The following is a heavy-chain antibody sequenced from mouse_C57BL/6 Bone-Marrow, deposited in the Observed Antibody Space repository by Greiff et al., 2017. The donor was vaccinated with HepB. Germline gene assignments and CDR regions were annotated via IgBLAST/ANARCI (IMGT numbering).Heavy chain of an antibody. CDR1: GFTFSDFY. J-gene: IGHJ4*01. CDR2: SRNKANDYTT. Sequence: EVQRVESGGGLVQSGRSLRLSCATSGFTFSDFYMEWVRQAPGKGLEWIAASRNKANDYTTEYSASVKGRFIVSRDTSQSILYLQMNALRAEDTAIYYCARDGGDLLWYPMDYWGQGTSVTVSS. V-gene: IGHV7-1*01. CDR3: ARDGGDLLWYPMDY. D-gene: IGHD2-1*01.